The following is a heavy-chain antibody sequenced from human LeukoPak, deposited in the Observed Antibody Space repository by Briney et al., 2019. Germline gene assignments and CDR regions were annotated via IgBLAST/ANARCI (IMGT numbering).Heavy chain of an antibody. D-gene: IGHD5-18*01. Sequence: SETLSLTCTVSGVSISSYYWSWIRQPPGKGLEWIGYVYYSGSTNYNPSLKSRVTISVDTSKNQFSLKLSSVTAADTAVYYCARGGYSYGYYYYYGMDVWGQGTTATVSS. V-gene: IGHV4-59*12. CDR1: GVSISSYY. CDR2: VYYSGST. CDR3: ARGGYSYGYYYYYGMDV. J-gene: IGHJ6*02.